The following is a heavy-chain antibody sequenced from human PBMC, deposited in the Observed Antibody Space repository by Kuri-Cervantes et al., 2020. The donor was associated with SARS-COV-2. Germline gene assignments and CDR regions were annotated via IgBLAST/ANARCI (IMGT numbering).Heavy chain of an antibody. CDR3: ARGGSGNYPNLLGY. Sequence: GSLRLSCTVSGGSISSYYWSWIRQPPGKGLEWIGYIYYSGSTNYNPSLKSRVTISVDTSKNQFSLKLSSVTAADTAVYYCARGGSGNYPNLLGYWGQGTLVTVSS. CDR1: GGSISSYY. CDR2: IYYSGST. J-gene: IGHJ4*02. V-gene: IGHV4-59*08. D-gene: IGHD4-11*01.